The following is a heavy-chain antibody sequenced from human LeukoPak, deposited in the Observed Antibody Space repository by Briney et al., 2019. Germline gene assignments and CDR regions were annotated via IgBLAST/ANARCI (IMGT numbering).Heavy chain of an antibody. D-gene: IGHD6-13*01. CDR1: GFTVSSNY. V-gene: IGHV3-53*04. Sequence: GGSLRLSCAASGFTVSSNYMSWVRQAPGKGLEWVSVIYSGGSTYYADSVKGRFTISRHNSKNTLYPQMNSLRAEDTAVYYCAREAPQGGTAAAGNYYYYGMDVWGQGTTVTVSS. CDR3: AREAPQGGTAAAGNYYYYGMDV. J-gene: IGHJ6*02. CDR2: IYSGGST.